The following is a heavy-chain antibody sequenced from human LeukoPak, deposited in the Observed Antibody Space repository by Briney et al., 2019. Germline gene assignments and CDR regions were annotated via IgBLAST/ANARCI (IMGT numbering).Heavy chain of an antibody. Sequence: SETLSLTCAVYGGSFSGYYWSWIRQPPGKGLEWIGEINHSGSTNYNPSLKSRVTISVDKSKNQFSLKLSSVTAADTAVYYCARSGSGYSGYDRWFDPWGQGTLVTVSS. CDR3: ARSGSGYSGYDRWFDP. D-gene: IGHD5-12*01. V-gene: IGHV4-34*01. CDR2: INHSGST. J-gene: IGHJ5*02. CDR1: GGSFSGYY.